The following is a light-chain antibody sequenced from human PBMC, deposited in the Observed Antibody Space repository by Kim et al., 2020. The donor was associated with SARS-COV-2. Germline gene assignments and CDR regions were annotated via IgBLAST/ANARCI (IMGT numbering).Light chain of an antibody. V-gene: IGLV10-54*04. CDR2: SHN. CDR1: NFNVASLG. CDR3: SAWDRSLSAWV. J-gene: IGLJ3*02. Sequence: PPLTCRGTNFNVASLGHGCLQQHQVHPPKLLSSSHNRRPSGISARFSASRSGNTASLTITGLQPEDEADYYCSAWDRSLSAWVFGGGTQLTVL.